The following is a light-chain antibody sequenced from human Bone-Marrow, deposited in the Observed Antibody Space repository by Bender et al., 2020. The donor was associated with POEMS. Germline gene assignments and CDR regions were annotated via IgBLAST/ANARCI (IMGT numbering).Light chain of an antibody. CDR2: DVS. V-gene: IGLV2-14*01. Sequence: QSALTQPASVSGSPGQSITISCTGTSSDVGDYNYVSWYQQHPGKAPKLMIYDVSDRPSGVSSRFSGSKSGNTASLAISGLQSEDEADYYCAAWDDSLNGPVFGGGTKVTVL. CDR1: SSDVGDYNY. CDR3: AAWDDSLNGPV. J-gene: IGLJ3*02.